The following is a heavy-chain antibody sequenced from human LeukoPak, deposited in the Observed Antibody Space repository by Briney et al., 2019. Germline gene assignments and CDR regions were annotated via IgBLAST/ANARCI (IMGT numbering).Heavy chain of an antibody. CDR3: ARHSSGSIYYFDY. J-gene: IGHJ4*02. Sequence: SETLSLTCTVSGGSISSYYWSWIRQPPGKGLEWLGYIYYSGSTNYNPSLKSRVTISVDTSKNQFSLKLSSVTAADTAVYYCARHSSGSIYYFDYWGQGTLVTVSS. D-gene: IGHD6-19*01. CDR1: GGSISSYY. CDR2: IYYSGST. V-gene: IGHV4-59*08.